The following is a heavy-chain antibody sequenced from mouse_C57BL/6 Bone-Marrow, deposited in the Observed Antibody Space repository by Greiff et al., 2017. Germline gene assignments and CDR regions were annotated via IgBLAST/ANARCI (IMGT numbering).Heavy chain of an antibody. J-gene: IGHJ4*01. D-gene: IGHD3-2*02. CDR2: IYPGDGDT. Sequence: QVQLQQSGPELVKISCKASGYAFSSSWMNWVKQRPGKGLEWIGRIYPGDGDTNYNGKFKGTATLPADKSSSKAYMQLISLTSEDAAVYFCARSGASTAQATCAMDYWGQGTSVTVSS. CDR3: ARSGASTAQATCAMDY. CDR1: GYAFSSSW. V-gene: IGHV1-82*01.